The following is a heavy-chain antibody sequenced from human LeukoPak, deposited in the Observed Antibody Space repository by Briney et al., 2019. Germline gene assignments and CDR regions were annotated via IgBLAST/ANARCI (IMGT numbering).Heavy chain of an antibody. D-gene: IGHD6-13*01. CDR3: ARDWPTSKAAAGTGGYFDY. Sequence: GGSLRLSCAASGFTFSSYSMNWVRQAPGKGLDGVSPISSSSSYIYDADSVEGRFTITRDNAKNSLYLQMNSVRAEDTAVYYCARDWPTSKAAAGTGGYFDYWDQGTLVTVSS. CDR1: GFTFSSYS. J-gene: IGHJ4*02. CDR2: ISSSSSYI. V-gene: IGHV3-21*01.